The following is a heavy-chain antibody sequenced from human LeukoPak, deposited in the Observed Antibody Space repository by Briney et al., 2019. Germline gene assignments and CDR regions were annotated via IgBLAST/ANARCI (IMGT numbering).Heavy chain of an antibody. Sequence: KSSETLSLTCTVSGGSISSRSYYWGWIRQPPGKGLEWIGSIYYSGSTYYNPSLKSRVTISVDTSKNQFSLKLSSVTAADTAVYYCARRSAPIYCSYASCYEIDYWAREPWSPSPQ. CDR3: ARRSAPIYCSYASCYEIDY. V-gene: IGHV4-39*07. CDR1: GGSISSRSYY. CDR2: IYYSGST. D-gene: IGHD2-2*01. J-gene: IGHJ4*02.